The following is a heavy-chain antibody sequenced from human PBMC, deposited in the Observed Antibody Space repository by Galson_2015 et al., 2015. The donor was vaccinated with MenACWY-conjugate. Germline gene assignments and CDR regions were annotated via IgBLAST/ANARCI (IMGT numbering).Heavy chain of an antibody. CDR3: AKGRVKGLSWYFDL. CDR1: GFTFSSYA. D-gene: IGHD2/OR15-2a*01. CDR2: ISGSGGST. V-gene: IGHV3-23*01. Sequence: SLRLSCAAPGFTFSSYAMSWVRQAPGKGLGWVSAISGSGGSTYYADSVKGRFTISRDNSKNTLYLQMNSLRAEDTAVYYCAKGRVKGLSWYFDLWGRGTLVTVSS. J-gene: IGHJ2*01.